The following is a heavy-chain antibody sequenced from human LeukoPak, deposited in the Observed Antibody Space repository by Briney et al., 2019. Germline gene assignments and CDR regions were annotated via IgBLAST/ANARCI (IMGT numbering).Heavy chain of an antibody. J-gene: IGHJ2*01. V-gene: IGHV1-2*02. D-gene: IGHD4-17*01. Sequence: VASVKVSCKASGYTFTGYYMHWVRQAPGQGLEWMGWINPNSGGTNYAQKFQGRVTMTRDTSISTAYMELSRLRSDDTAVYYCARNYGDGPFWYFDLWGRGTLVTVSS. CDR3: ARNYGDGPFWYFDL. CDR1: GYTFTGYY. CDR2: INPNSGGT.